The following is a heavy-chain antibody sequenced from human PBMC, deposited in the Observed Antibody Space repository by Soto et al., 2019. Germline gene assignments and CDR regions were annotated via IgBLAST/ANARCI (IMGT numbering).Heavy chain of an antibody. CDR2: IFPGDSDT. CDR3: ARQSGMDV. J-gene: IGHJ6*02. D-gene: IGHD5-12*01. CDR1: GYSFTSYW. Sequence: PGESLKISCKGSGYSFTSYWIGWVRQMPGKGLEWLGIIFPGDSDTKYSPSFKGQVIISAEKSIRTAYLKWSSLKASDTAIYYCARQSGMDVWGQGTTVTVSS. V-gene: IGHV5-51*01.